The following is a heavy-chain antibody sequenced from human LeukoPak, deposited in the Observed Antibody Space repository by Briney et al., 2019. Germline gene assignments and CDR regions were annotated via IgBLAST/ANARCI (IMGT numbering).Heavy chain of an antibody. CDR2: ISGSGGTT. CDR3: AKIGYGSGSSKRYYFDY. CDR1: GSTFSSYA. J-gene: IGHJ4*02. V-gene: IGHV3-23*01. D-gene: IGHD3-10*01. Sequence: GGSLRPSCAASGSTFSSYAMSLVRQAPGKGLEWVSAISGSGGTTYYADSVKGRFTISRDNSKNTLYLQMNSLRAEDTAVYYCAKIGYGSGSSKRYYFDYWGQGTLVTVSS.